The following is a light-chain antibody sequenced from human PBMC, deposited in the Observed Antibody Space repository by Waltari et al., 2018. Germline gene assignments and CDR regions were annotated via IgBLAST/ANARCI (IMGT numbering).Light chain of an antibody. CDR3: QQYDRSPET. CDR2: GAS. CDR1: QSVTSNY. J-gene: IGKJ2*01. V-gene: IGKV3-20*01. Sequence: EIVLTQSPGTLSLSPGERATLSCRASQSVTSNYLAWYQQRPGQAPRLLIYGASNSATGIPDRFSGSGSGTDFSLTINRLEPEDFAVYYCQQYDRSPETFGQGTKLEIK.